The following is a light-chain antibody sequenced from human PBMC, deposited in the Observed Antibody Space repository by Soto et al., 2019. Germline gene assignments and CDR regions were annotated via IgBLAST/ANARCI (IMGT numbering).Light chain of an antibody. J-gene: IGLJ3*02. V-gene: IGLV2-23*02. CDR3: CSHAAVNTFWV. CDR2: EVT. CDR1: SSDVGAYNH. Sequence: QSALTQPASVSGSPGQSITISCTGTSSDVGAYNHVSWYQQHPGKAPKLVIYEVTKRPSGGSSRFSGSKSANTASLTVSGLQAEDEADYYCCSHAAVNTFWVLGGGTKLTVL.